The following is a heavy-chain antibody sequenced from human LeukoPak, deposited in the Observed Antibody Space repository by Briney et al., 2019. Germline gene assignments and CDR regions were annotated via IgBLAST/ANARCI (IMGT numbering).Heavy chain of an antibody. CDR2: ISGSGGST. D-gene: IGHD3-3*01. CDR3: AKDLSTDFWSGYLYASDY. J-gene: IGHJ4*02. CDR1: GFTFSSYA. Sequence: GGSLRLSCAASGFTFSSYAMSWVRQAPGKGLEWVSAISGSGGSTYYADSVKGRFTISRDNSKNTLYLQMNSLRAEDTAVHYCAKDLSTDFWSGYLYASDYWGQGTLVTVSS. V-gene: IGHV3-23*01.